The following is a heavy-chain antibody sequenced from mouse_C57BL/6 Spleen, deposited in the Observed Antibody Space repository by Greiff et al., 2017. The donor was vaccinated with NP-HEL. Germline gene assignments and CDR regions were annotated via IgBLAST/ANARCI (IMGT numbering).Heavy chain of an antibody. D-gene: IGHD1-1*01. V-gene: IGHV1-81*01. CDR3: ARSDITTVVASGAMDY. CDR1: GYTFTSYG. Sequence: QVQLQQSGAELARPGASVKLSCKASGYTFTSYGISWVKQRTGQGLEWIGEIYPRSGNTYYNEKFKGKATLTADKSSSTAYMELRSLTSEDSAVYFCARSDITTVVASGAMDYWGQGTSVTVSS. J-gene: IGHJ4*01. CDR2: IYPRSGNT.